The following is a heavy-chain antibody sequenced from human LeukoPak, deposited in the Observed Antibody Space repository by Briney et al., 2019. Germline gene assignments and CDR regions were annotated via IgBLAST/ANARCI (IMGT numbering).Heavy chain of an antibody. J-gene: IGHJ1*01. Sequence: ASVKVSCKVSGYTLTELSMHWVRQAPGKGLEWMGGFDPEDGETIYAQKFQGRVTMTEDTSTDTAYMELSSLRSEDTAVYYRATDETDSSGYYYRRYFQHWGQGTLVTVSS. V-gene: IGHV1-24*01. CDR2: FDPEDGET. D-gene: IGHD3-22*01. CDR1: GYTLTELS. CDR3: ATDETDSSGYYYRRYFQH.